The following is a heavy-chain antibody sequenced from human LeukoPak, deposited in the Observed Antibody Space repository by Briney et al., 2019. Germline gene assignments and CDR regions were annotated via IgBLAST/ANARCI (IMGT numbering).Heavy chain of an antibody. CDR3: ARWFQDCSSTSCYARSSPGWFDP. Sequence: ASVKVSCKASGGTFSSYAISWVRQAPGQGLEWMGGSIPIFGTANYAQKFQGRVTITADESTSTAYMELSSLRSEDTAVYYCARWFQDCSSTSCYARSSPGWFDPWGQGTLVTVSS. J-gene: IGHJ5*02. CDR1: GGTFSSYA. D-gene: IGHD2-2*01. CDR2: SIPIFGTA. V-gene: IGHV1-69*13.